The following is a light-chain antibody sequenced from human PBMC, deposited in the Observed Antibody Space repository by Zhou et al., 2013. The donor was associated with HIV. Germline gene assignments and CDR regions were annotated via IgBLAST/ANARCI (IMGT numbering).Light chain of an antibody. Sequence: EIVMTQSPATLSFSPGKRAALSCRASQSVSSNLAWYQQQPGQAPRLLMYGASTRATGIPARFSGSGAGTEFTLTISSLQSEDFAVYYCQQYNNWPQTFGQGTRLEI. CDR2: GAS. J-gene: IGKJ5*01. V-gene: IGKV3D-15*01. CDR3: QQYNNWPQT. CDR1: QSVSSN.